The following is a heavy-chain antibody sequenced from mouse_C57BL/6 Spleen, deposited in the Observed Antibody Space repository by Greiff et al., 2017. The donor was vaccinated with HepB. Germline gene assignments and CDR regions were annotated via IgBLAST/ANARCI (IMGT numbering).Heavy chain of an antibody. CDR3: ARGGYYDYYAMDY. Sequence: DVKLQESGGGLVKPGGSLKLSCAASGFTFSDYGMHWVRQAPEKGLEWVAYISSGSSTIYYADTVKGRFTISRDNAKNTLFLQMTSLRSEDTAMYYCARGGYYDYYAMDYWGQGTSVTVSS. V-gene: IGHV5-17*01. D-gene: IGHD2-3*01. CDR1: GFTFSDYG. J-gene: IGHJ4*01. CDR2: ISSGSSTI.